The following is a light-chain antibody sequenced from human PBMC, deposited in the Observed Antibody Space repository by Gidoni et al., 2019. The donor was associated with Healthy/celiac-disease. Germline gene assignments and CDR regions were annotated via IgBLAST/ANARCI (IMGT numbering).Light chain of an antibody. J-gene: IGKJ5*01. V-gene: IGKV2-28*01. Sequence: DIVMTQSPLSLPVTPGEPASISCRSSQSLLHSNGYNYLDWYLQKQGQSPQLLIYLGSNRASGVPDRFSGSGSGTDFTLKIRRGEAEDVGVYYCMQALQTPPSFGQGTRLEIK. CDR3: MQALQTPPS. CDR2: LGS. CDR1: QSLLHSNGYNY.